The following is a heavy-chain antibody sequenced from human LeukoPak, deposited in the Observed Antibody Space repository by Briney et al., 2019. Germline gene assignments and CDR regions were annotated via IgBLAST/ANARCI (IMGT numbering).Heavy chain of an antibody. D-gene: IGHD6-25*01. CDR2: INPSGGST. CDR3: ARAHSSAIDY. J-gene: IGHJ4*02. CDR1: GYTFTSYY. V-gene: IGHV1-46*01. Sequence: GASVKVSCKASGYTFTSYYMHWVRQAPGQGLEWMGIINPSGGSTSYAQKFQGGVTMTRDMSTSTVYMELSSLRSEDTAVYYCARAHSSAIDYWGQGTLVTVSS.